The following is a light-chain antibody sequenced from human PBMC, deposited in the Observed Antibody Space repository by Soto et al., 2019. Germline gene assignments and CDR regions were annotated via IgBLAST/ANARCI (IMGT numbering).Light chain of an antibody. Sequence: EIVLTQSPGTLSLSPGERATLSCRASQSVSSSYLAWYQQKPGQAPRLLIYGASSRATGIPGRFSGSGSGTDFTLTISRLEREDFAVYYCQQYGSSQSFGQGTKVEIK. CDR1: QSVSSSY. J-gene: IGKJ1*01. CDR3: QQYGSSQS. CDR2: GAS. V-gene: IGKV3-20*01.